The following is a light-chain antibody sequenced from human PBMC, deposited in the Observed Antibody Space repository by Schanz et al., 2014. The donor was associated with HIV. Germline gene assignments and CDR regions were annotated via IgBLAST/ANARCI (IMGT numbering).Light chain of an antibody. CDR3: QQYNTNSYT. CDR2: KAS. Sequence: DIQMTQSPSIVSASVGDRITITCRASESVSIWLAWYQQKPGKAPDLLISKASTLESGVPSRFSGGGSGTEFTLTITSLQPDDFATYYCQQYNTNSYTFGPGTKLDLK. V-gene: IGKV1-5*03. J-gene: IGKJ2*01. CDR1: ESVSIW.